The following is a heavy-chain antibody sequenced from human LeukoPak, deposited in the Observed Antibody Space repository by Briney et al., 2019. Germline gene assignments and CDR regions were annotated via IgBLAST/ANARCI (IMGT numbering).Heavy chain of an antibody. D-gene: IGHD1/OR15-1a*01. CDR3: AREIRMPSPTSYYYYMDV. Sequence: SETLSLTCTVSGGSISSGGYYWSWIRQHPGKGLEWIGYTYYSGSTYYNPSLKSRVTISVDTSKNQFTLKLSSVTAADTAVYYCAREIRMPSPTSYYYYMDVWGKGTTVTVSS. V-gene: IGHV4-31*03. CDR1: GGSISSGGYY. J-gene: IGHJ6*03. CDR2: TYYSGST.